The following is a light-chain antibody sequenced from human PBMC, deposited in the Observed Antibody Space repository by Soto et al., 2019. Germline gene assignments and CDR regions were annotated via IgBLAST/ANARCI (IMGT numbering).Light chain of an antibody. CDR1: SCDVGGYNY. Sequence: QSALTQPASVSGSPRQSITISCTGTSCDVGGYNYVSWYQQHPGKAPKLMISDVSNRPSGVSTRFSGAKSGNTASLTISGRQDEDEAAYYCCSYSSSSTLYVFGPGTKVTVL. V-gene: IGLV2-14*01. J-gene: IGLJ1*01. CDR3: CSYSSSSTLYV. CDR2: DVS.